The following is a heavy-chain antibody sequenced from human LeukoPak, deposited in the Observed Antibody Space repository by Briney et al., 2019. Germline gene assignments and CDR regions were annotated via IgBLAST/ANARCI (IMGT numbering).Heavy chain of an antibody. CDR1: GVAFGTDA. CDR3: ARDPYNTIFYRLAH. J-gene: IGHJ4*02. D-gene: IGHD2/OR15-2a*01. Sequence: PGGSLRLSCAGSGVAFGTDAMSWGRPGPGMGLGRGSSISANGQATYYADSVEGRFTISRDNSTSTLYLQLNSHTAEDTATYYCARDPYNTIFYRLAHWGQGTLVTVSS. V-gene: IGHV3-23*01. CDR2: ISANGQAT.